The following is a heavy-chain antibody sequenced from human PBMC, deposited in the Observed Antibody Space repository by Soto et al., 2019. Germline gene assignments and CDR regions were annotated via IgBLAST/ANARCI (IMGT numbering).Heavy chain of an antibody. Sequence: GGSLRLSCAGSGFRFSNSWMSWVRQAPGKGLECVSHVNQDGGQKYYVDSAKGRFTISRDNAKTSLYLQMTSLRPDDTGVYYCARVNPRSNLDYYYGLAVLGQRTSVTGSS. J-gene: IGHJ6*02. CDR1: GFRFSNSW. CDR2: VNQDGGQK. V-gene: IGHV3-7*01. CDR3: ARVNPRSNLDYYYGLAV.